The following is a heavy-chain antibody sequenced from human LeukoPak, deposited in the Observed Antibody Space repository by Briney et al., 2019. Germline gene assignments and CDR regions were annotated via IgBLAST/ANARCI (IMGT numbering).Heavy chain of an antibody. CDR1: GFNFNRYG. D-gene: IGHD1-7*01. CDR2: IRFDGSDK. Sequence: PGGSLRLSCVASGFNFNRYGIHWVRQAPGKGLEWVTFIRFDGSDKYYADSVEGRFTISRDSSNNTVFLQMNSLRPEDTAVYYCAKDGVELATTFYYYYYMDVWGKGTTVTISS. J-gene: IGHJ6*03. CDR3: AKDGVELATTFYYYYYMDV. V-gene: IGHV3-30*02.